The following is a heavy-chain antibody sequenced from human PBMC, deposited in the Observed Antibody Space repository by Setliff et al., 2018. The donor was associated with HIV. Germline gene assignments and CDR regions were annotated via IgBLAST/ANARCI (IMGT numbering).Heavy chain of an antibody. D-gene: IGHD3-10*02. J-gene: IGHJ6*02. CDR2: INPSGGST. Sequence: ASVKVSCKASGYTFTSYYMHWVRQAPGQGLEWMGIINPSGGSTSYAQKFQGRVTMTRDTSTSTVYMELSSLRSEDTAVYYCARGQKMYLMITMLGGYYYYHMDVWGQGTTVTVS. CDR3: ARGQKMYLMITMLGGYYYYHMDV. V-gene: IGHV1-46*01. CDR1: GYTFTSYY.